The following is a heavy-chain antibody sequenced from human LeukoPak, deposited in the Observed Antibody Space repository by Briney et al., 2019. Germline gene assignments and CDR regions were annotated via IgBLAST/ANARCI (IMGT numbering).Heavy chain of an antibody. D-gene: IGHD5-24*01. CDR2: IYTSGST. J-gene: IGHJ4*02. CDR3: AREDGYRYYFDY. Sequence: SETLSLTCTVSGGSISSGSYYWSWIRQPAGKGLEWIGRIYTSGSTNYNPSRKSRATISVDTSKNQFSLKLSSVTAADTAVYYCAREDGYRYYFDYWGQGTLVTVSS. V-gene: IGHV4-61*02. CDR1: GGSISSGSYY.